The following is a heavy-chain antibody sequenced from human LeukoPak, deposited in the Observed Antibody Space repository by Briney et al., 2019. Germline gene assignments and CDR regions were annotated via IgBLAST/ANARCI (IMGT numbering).Heavy chain of an antibody. CDR2: IYYSGKV. CDR1: NGSVNSNSDY. CDR3: ARQPINPLIVGATSFDY. Sequence: SETLSLTCSIYNGSVNSNSDYWGWIRQPPGKGLEWIGNIYYSGKVYYNWSLKSRVTMSVDRSKNQFSLKLSSVTAADTAVYYCARQPINPLIVGATSFDYWGQGTLVTVSS. V-gene: IGHV4-39*07. D-gene: IGHD1-26*01. J-gene: IGHJ4*02.